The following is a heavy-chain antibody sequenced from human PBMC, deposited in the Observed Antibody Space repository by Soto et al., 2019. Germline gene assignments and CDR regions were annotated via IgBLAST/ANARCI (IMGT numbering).Heavy chain of an antibody. D-gene: IGHD3-22*01. Sequence: ASVKVSCKASGYILSSYNMHWVRQAPGQGLEWMGIINPSGGRTSYAQKFQGRVTMTRDTSANTVYMELSSLISEDTAVYYCARPKDYDDCIDLWGQGTLVTVSS. V-gene: IGHV1-46*01. J-gene: IGHJ4*02. CDR3: ARPKDYDDCIDL. CDR2: INPSGGRT. CDR1: GYILSSYN.